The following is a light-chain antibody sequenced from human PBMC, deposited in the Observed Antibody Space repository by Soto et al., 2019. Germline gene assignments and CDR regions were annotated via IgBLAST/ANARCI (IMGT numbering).Light chain of an antibody. Sequence: EIVLTQSPGTLSLSPGERATLSCRASQSVSSSYLAWYQQKPGQAPRLLIYGASSRATGIPDRFSGSGSGTDFTLTISRLEPEDFEVYYCQQYGSSLGWTFGQGTKVEIK. CDR1: QSVSSSY. CDR3: QQYGSSLGWT. CDR2: GAS. V-gene: IGKV3-20*01. J-gene: IGKJ1*01.